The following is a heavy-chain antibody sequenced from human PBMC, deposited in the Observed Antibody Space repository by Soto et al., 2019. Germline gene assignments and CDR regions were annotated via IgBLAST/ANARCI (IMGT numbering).Heavy chain of an antibody. D-gene: IGHD3-22*01. CDR2: ISAYNGNT. CDR3: ARGGVKYYYDSSGAFDY. J-gene: IGHJ4*02. V-gene: IGHV1-18*01. CDR1: GYTFTSYG. Sequence: GASVKVSCKASGYTFTSYGISWVRQAPGQGLEWMGWISAYNGNTNYAQKLQGRVTMTTDTSTSTAYMELRSLRSDDTAVYYCARGGVKYYYDSSGAFDYWGQGTLVTVSS.